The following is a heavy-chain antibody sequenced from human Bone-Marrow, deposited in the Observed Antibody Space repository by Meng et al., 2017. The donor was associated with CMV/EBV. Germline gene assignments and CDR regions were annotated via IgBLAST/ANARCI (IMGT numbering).Heavy chain of an antibody. D-gene: IGHD2-2*02. Sequence: GSLRLSCTVSGGSISSYYWSWIRQPPGKGLEWIGYIYYSGSTYYNPSLKSRVTISVDTSENQFSLKLSSVTAADTAVYYCARDAPGDRPFDSVVVPATIPKTSRKFDPWGQGTLVTVSS. CDR3: ARDAPGDRPFDSVVVPATIPKTSRKFDP. V-gene: IGHV4-59*12. J-gene: IGHJ5*02. CDR1: GGSISSYY. CDR2: IYYSGST.